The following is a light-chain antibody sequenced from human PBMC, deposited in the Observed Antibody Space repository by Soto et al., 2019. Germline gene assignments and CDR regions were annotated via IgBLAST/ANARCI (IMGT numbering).Light chain of an antibody. CDR2: GVS. J-gene: IGLJ3*02. Sequence: QSALTQPRSVSGSPGQSVTISCTGTNSDVGGYNYVSWYQQYPGKAPKLMISGVSERPSGVPDRFSGSKSGNTASLTISGLQDEDEADYYCCSYVDTDTWVFGGGTKLTVL. CDR1: NSDVGGYNY. V-gene: IGLV2-11*01. CDR3: CSYVDTDTWV.